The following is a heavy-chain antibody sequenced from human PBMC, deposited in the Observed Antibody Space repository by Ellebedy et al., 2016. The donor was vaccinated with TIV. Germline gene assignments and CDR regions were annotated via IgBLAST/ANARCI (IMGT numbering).Heavy chain of an antibody. J-gene: IGHJ4*02. Sequence: GESLKISXASSGFTLSDHYMTWLRQAPGGGLESLSYIGPTGTIIFYADSVKGRFTISRDNARNSLYLQMDSLRVEDTAVYFCSRDPRRLDYWGRGTLVAVSS. CDR1: GFTLSDHY. CDR3: SRDPRRLDY. CDR2: IGPTGTII. V-gene: IGHV3-11*01.